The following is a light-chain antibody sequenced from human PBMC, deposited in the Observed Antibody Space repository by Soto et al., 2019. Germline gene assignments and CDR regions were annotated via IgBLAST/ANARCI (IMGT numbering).Light chain of an antibody. J-gene: IGKJ2*01. CDR1: QSVTSNY. CDR2: GAS. CDR3: QQFRSSPPMYT. V-gene: IGKV3-20*01. Sequence: EIVLTQSPGALSLSPGESATLSCRASQSVTSNYLAWYQQKPGQAPRLLIYGASNRATGIPDRFRGSGSGTDFTLTISRLEPEDFAVYYCQQFRSSPPMYTFGQGTRLEIK.